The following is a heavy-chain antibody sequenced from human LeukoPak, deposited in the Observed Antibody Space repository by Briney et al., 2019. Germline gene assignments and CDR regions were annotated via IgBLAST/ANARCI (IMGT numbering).Heavy chain of an antibody. V-gene: IGHV1-2*02. Sequence: ASVKVSCKASGYTFTGYYMHWVRQAPGQGLEWMGWINPNSGGTNYAQKFQGRVTMTRDTSISTAYMELSRLRSGDTAVYYCARVRVVRGVIKNYDYWGQGTLVTVSS. J-gene: IGHJ4*02. CDR3: ARVRVVRGVIKNYDY. D-gene: IGHD3-10*01. CDR1: GYTFTGYY. CDR2: INPNSGGT.